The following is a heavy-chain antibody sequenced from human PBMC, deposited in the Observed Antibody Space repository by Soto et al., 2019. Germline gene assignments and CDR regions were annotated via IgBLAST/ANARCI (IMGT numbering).Heavy chain of an antibody. CDR2: INPSGGST. V-gene: IGHV1-46*01. D-gene: IGHD3-22*01. CDR1: GYTLIMYY. J-gene: IGHJ4*02. CDR3: ARSPYSSGYYYAIDY. Sequence: ASVKVSCKASGYTLIMYYIHWMRQAPGQGLEWMGLINPSGGSTTYAQKFQGRVTMTMDTSTSTVYMDLSSLRSEDTALYYCARSPYSSGYYYAIDYWGQGTQVTVSS.